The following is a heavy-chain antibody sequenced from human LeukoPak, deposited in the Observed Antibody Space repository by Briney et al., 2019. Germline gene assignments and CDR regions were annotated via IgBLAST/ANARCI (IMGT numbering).Heavy chain of an antibody. CDR3: ARHGTSSYYYYAMDV. CDR1: GGSVSSGSYH. V-gene: IGHV4-61*01. J-gene: IGHJ6*02. D-gene: IGHD1-1*01. CDR2: IYYSANT. Sequence: SETLSLTCTVSGGSVSSGSYHWSWIRQPPGKGLEWIGKIYYSANTNYNPSLKSRVTISVDTSKNQFSLRLSTVTAADTAVYYCARHGTSSYYYYAMDVWGQGTTVTVSS.